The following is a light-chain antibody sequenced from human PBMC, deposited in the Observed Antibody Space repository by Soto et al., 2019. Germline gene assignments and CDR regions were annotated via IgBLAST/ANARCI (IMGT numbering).Light chain of an antibody. J-gene: IGLJ3*02. CDR3: QSSDRGDTYWV. Sequence: SYELTQPPSVSVSPGQTARIACSGDALPKQYAYWYQQKPGQAPVLLIYKDKERPSGIPERFSGSSSGTTVTLTIRGVQAEDEADYYCQSSDRGDTYWVFGGGTKLTVL. CDR2: KDK. V-gene: IGLV3-25*02. CDR1: ALPKQY.